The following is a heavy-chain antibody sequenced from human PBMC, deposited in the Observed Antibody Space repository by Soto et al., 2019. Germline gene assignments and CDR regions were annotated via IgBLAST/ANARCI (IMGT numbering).Heavy chain of an antibody. CDR3: ARDLPSYVGLNYYGMDV. J-gene: IGHJ6*02. D-gene: IGHD3-10*02. V-gene: IGHV3-33*01. Sequence: QVQLVESGGGVVQPGRSLRLSCAASGFTFSSYGTHWVRQAPGKGLEWVAVIWYDGSNKYYADSVKGRFTISRDNSKNTLYLQMNSLRAEDTAVYYCARDLPSYVGLNYYGMDVWGQGTTVTVSS. CDR1: GFTFSSYG. CDR2: IWYDGSNK.